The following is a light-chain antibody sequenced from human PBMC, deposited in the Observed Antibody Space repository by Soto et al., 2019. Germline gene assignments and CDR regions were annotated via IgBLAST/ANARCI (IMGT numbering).Light chain of an antibody. V-gene: IGKV1-5*01. J-gene: IGKJ1*01. CDR3: QQYNSYWT. CDR2: DAS. Sequence: DIQMTQSPSTLSASVGDRVTITCRASQSISSWLAWYQQKPGKAPKLLIYDASSLESGVPARFRGSGSGTEFTLTISSLQPDDFATYDCQQYNSYWTLGQGTKVDIK. CDR1: QSISSW.